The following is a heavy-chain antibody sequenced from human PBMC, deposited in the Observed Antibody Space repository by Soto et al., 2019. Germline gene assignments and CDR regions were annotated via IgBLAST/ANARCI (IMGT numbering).Heavy chain of an antibody. CDR1: GFSLSTSGMC. CDR2: IDWDDDK. J-gene: IGHJ6*02. V-gene: IGHV2-70*11. CDR3: ARIHIVLVPAARRSPSTRGYHGGMDV. D-gene: IGHD2-2*01. Sequence: GSGPTLVNPTQTLTLTCTFSGFSLSTSGMCVSWIRQPPGKALEWLARIDWDDDKYYSTSLKTRLTISKDTSKNQVVLTMTNMDPVDTATYYCARIHIVLVPAARRSPSTRGYHGGMDVWGQGTTVTVSS.